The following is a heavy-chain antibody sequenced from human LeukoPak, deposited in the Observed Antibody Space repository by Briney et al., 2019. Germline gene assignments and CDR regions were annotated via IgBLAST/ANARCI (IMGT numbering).Heavy chain of an antibody. V-gene: IGHV3-64D*06. CDR2: ISSNGGST. Sequence: PGGSLRLSCSVSGLSFSRYPMHWVRQAPGKGLEYASAISSNGGSTYYADSVKGRFTISRDNSKNTMYLQMNSLRAEDTAVYYCAKGSEGWLQFLHGYYFDYWGQGTLVTVSS. J-gene: IGHJ4*02. D-gene: IGHD5-24*01. CDR1: GLSFSRYP. CDR3: AKGSEGWLQFLHGYYFDY.